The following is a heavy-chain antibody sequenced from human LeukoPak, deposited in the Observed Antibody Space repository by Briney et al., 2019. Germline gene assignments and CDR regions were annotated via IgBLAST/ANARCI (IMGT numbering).Heavy chain of an antibody. CDR2: SSGSGGST. CDR3: ARTDETAPAEDFQH. V-gene: IGHV3-23*01. Sequence: PGGSLRLSCAASGFSFSSYAMSWGRAAPGKGVGCVSASSGSGGSTYYADSVKGRFTISRDNSKNTLYLQMKSLRAEDTAVYYCARTDETAPAEDFQHWGQGTLVTVSS. CDR1: GFSFSSYA. J-gene: IGHJ1*01. D-gene: IGHD2-21*02.